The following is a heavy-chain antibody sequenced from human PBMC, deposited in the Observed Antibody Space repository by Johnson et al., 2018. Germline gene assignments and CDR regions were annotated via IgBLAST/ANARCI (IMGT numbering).Heavy chain of an antibody. CDR3: ATTLTSYFDTSGHEVRRYSFHI. V-gene: IGHV4-59*01. D-gene: IGHD3-22*01. Sequence: QLQESGPGLVKPSETLSLICTVSGGSISSYYWSWIRQPTGKRPAGLGYVYSSGSTNYNPSLSTRVNTKVDTSTHHFALTLNSVTAADTAVYYCATTLTSYFDTSGHEVRRYSFHIWGQGTMVTVSS. CDR1: GGSISSYY. CDR2: VYSSGST. J-gene: IGHJ3*02.